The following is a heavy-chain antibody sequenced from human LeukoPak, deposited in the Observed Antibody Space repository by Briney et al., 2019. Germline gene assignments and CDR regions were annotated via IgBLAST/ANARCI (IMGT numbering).Heavy chain of an antibody. CDR1: GGSISSGGYS. D-gene: IGHD4-17*01. Sequence: SETLSLTCVVSGGSISSGGYSWSWIRQPPGKGLEWIGYIYHSGSTYYNPSLKSRVTISVDRSKNQFSLKLSSVTAADTAVYYCARGSYGDYVFDYWGQGTLVTVSS. CDR3: ARGSYGDYVFDY. V-gene: IGHV4-30-2*01. J-gene: IGHJ4*02. CDR2: IYHSGST.